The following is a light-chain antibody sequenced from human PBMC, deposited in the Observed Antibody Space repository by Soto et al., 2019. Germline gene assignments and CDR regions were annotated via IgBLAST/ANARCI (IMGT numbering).Light chain of an antibody. Sequence: EIVMTQSPATLSLSPGERATISCRASQSVSSNLAWYQQKPGQAPRLLIYGASTRATGIPARFSGSESGTELTLTISSLQSEDFAVYYCQQYNNWPPLTFGQGTRLEIK. CDR3: QQYNNWPPLT. J-gene: IGKJ5*01. CDR1: QSVSSN. CDR2: GAS. V-gene: IGKV3-15*01.